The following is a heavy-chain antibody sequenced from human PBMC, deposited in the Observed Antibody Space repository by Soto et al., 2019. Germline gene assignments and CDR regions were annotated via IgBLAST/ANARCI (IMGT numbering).Heavy chain of an antibody. CDR2: LNGDGSST. CDR1: GFTFSTSW. V-gene: IGHV3-74*01. D-gene: IGHD3-9*01. Sequence: GGSLRLSCAASGFTFSTSWMHWVRQVPGKGPVWVSRLNGDGSSTNSADYVQGRFTISRDNAKNTLYLQMNNLRAEDTAVYYCVRSETGYFHAWGQGTLVTVSS. CDR3: VRSETGYFHA. J-gene: IGHJ5*02.